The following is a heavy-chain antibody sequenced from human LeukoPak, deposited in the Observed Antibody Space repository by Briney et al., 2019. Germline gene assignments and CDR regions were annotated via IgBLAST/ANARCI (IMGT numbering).Heavy chain of an antibody. V-gene: IGHV3-23*01. CDR1: GFTFSSYA. CDR3: AIMYPYYDGRGYSVQ. Sequence: PGGSMRLSWAAYGFTFSSYAMSWVRRAPGKGLEWVSGITISGGSASYADSVKGRFTISRDNPGNTLFMEMHSLRAEHTAFYYCAIMYPYYDGRGYSVQWGQGTVLSV. D-gene: IGHD3-22*01. J-gene: IGHJ4*02. CDR2: ITISGGSA.